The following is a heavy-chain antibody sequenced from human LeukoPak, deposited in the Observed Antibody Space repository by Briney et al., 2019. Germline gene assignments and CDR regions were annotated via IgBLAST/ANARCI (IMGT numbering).Heavy chain of an antibody. CDR3: ASPLLGSGSYYNDY. CDR2: IYHSGST. Sequence: PSETLSLTCAVSGYSISSGYYWGWIRQPPGKGLEWIGSIYHSGSTYYNPSLKSRVTISVDTSKNQFSLKLSSLTAADTAVYYCASPLLGSGSYYNDYWGQGTLVTVSS. D-gene: IGHD3-10*01. J-gene: IGHJ4*02. CDR1: GYSISSGYY. V-gene: IGHV4-38-2*01.